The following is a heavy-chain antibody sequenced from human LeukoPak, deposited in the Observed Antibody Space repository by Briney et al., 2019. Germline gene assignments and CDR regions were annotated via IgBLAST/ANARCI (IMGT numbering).Heavy chain of an antibody. V-gene: IGHV4-34*01. D-gene: IGHD5-24*01. Sequence: SETLSLTCAVYGGSFTGYYCSWIRQPPGKGLEWIGEINHSGSTNYNPSLKSRVTISVDTSKNQFSLKLSSVTAADTAVYYCARRSSKRFNCYFDLWGRGNLVTVSS. J-gene: IGHJ2*01. CDR1: GGSFTGYY. CDR2: INHSGST. CDR3: ARRSSKRFNCYFDL.